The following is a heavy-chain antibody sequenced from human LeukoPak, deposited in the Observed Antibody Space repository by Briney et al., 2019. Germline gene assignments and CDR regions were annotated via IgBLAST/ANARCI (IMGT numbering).Heavy chain of an antibody. V-gene: IGHV4-34*01. CDR1: GGSFSGYY. CDR2: INHSGST. Sequence: KSSETLSLTCAVYGGSFSGYYWSWIRQPPGKGLEWIGEINHSGSTNYNPSLKGRVTISVDTSRNQFSLKLSSVTAADTAVYYCARGWGYCTNGVCPYGYRGTDYWGQGTLVTVSS. D-gene: IGHD2-8*01. J-gene: IGHJ4*02. CDR3: ARGWGYCTNGVCPYGYRGTDY.